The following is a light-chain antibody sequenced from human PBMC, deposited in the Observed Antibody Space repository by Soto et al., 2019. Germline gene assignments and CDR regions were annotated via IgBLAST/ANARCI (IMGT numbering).Light chain of an antibody. CDR2: GVT. J-gene: IGLJ1*01. CDR1: SSDVGTYDY. CDR3: SSYAGRSMYV. Sequence: QSALTQPPSASGSPGQSVTFSCTGTSSDVGTYDYVSWYQQYPGKAPKLLIYGVTRRSSGVPDRFSGSKSGNTAALTVSGLQAEDEAYYYCSSYAGRSMYVFGTGTKVTVL. V-gene: IGLV2-8*01.